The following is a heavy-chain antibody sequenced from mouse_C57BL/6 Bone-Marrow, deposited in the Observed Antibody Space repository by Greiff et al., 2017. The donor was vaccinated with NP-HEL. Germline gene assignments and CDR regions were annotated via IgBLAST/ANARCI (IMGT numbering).Heavy chain of an antibody. J-gene: IGHJ3*01. CDR3: AAYYSNWGFAY. D-gene: IGHD2-5*01. Sequence: QVQLQQPGAELVKPGASVKVSCKASGYTFTSYWMHWVKQRPGQGLEWIGRLHPSDSDTNYNQKFKGKATLTVDKSSSTAYMQLSSLTSEDSAVYYCAAYYSNWGFAYWGQGTLVTVSA. V-gene: IGHV1-74*01. CDR1: GYTFTSYW. CDR2: LHPSDSDT.